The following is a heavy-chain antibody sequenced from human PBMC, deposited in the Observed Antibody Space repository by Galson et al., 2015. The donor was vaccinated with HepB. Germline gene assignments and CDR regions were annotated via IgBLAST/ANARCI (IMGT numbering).Heavy chain of an antibody. D-gene: IGHD6-13*01. CDR1: GFTFYSYT. CDR2: ISGGSSYI. CDR3: VRAAYSGTWYAPGDY. J-gene: IGHJ4*02. Sequence: SLRLSCAASGFTFYSYTMNWVRQAPGKGLEWLASISGGSSYIYYRDSIKGRFAISRDNAKNSLYLQMTSLRAEDTAAYYCVRAAYSGTWYAPGDYWGQGTLVTVSS. V-gene: IGHV3-21*01.